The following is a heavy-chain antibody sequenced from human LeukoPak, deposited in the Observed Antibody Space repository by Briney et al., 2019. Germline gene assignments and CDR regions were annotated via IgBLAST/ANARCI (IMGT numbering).Heavy chain of an antibody. Sequence: GGSLRLSCAASGFIFSSYSMNWVRQAPGKGLEWVSYISSSSSTIYYADSVKGRFTISRDNAKNSLYLQMNSLRAEDTAVYYCARDSMVRGVLSSIYWGQGTLVTVSS. CDR1: GFIFSSYS. J-gene: IGHJ4*02. V-gene: IGHV3-48*04. CDR3: ARDSMVRGVLSSIY. CDR2: ISSSSSTI. D-gene: IGHD3-10*01.